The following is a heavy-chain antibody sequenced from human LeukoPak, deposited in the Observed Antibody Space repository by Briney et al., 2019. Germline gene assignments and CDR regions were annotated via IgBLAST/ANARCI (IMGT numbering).Heavy chain of an antibody. Sequence: GGPRSLSCAASGFTFSSYWMSWVAQPPGSGREWVAKIKKDESEKYYVDSVKGRFTISRVNAKNSLYLQMNSLRAEDTAVYYCARGPYLAIDYWGQGTLVAVSS. D-gene: IGHD5-12*01. CDR2: IKKDESEK. J-gene: IGHJ4*02. V-gene: IGHV3-7*04. CDR1: GFTFSSYW. CDR3: ARGPYLAIDY.